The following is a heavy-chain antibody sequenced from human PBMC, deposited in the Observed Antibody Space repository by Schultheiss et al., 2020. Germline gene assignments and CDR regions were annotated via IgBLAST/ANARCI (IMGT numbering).Heavy chain of an antibody. J-gene: IGHJ4*02. CDR2: INHSGST. V-gene: IGHV4-34*01. Sequence: SETLSLTCAVYCGSFSGYYWSWIRQPPGKGLEWIGEINHSGSTNYNPSLKSRVTISVDTSKNQFSLKLSSVTAADTAVYYCARVGAAARRKDYFDYWGQGTLVTFSS. D-gene: IGHD6-6*01. CDR3: ARVGAAARRKDYFDY. CDR1: CGSFSGYY.